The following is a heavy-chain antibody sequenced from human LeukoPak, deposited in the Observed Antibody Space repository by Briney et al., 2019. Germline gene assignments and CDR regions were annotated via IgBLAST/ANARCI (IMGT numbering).Heavy chain of an antibody. V-gene: IGHV4-4*07. J-gene: IGHJ4*02. Sequence: SETLSLTCTVSGCSISSYYWSWIRQPDGQELEWIGRIYTSGSTNNNPSLKSRVTMSVDTSKNQFSLKLSSVTAADTAVYYCARTIYYYDSSGYQSHFDYWGQGTLVTVSS. CDR3: ARTIYYYDSSGYQSHFDY. D-gene: IGHD3-22*01. CDR1: GCSISSYY. CDR2: IYTSGST.